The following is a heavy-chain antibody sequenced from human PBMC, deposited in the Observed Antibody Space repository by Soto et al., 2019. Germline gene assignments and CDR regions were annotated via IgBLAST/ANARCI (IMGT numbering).Heavy chain of an antibody. D-gene: IGHD3-16*02. CDR2: IIPIFGTA. Sequence: ASVKVSCKASGGTFSSYAISWVRQAPGQGLEWMGGIIPIFGTANYAHKFQGRVTITAAESTSTAYTELSSLRSEDTAVYYCARGQPVYDYVWGSYRPDAFDIWGQGTMVTVSS. CDR1: GGTFSSYA. J-gene: IGHJ3*02. CDR3: ARGQPVYDYVWGSYRPDAFDI. V-gene: IGHV1-69*13.